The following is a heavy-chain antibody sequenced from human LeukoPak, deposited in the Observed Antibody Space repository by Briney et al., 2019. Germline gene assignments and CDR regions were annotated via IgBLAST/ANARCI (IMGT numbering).Heavy chain of an antibody. V-gene: IGHV5-51*01. D-gene: IGHD3-10*01. Sequence: GESLKISCKSSGYSFTSYWIGWVRQLPGKGLEWMGIIFPGDSDTRYSPSFQGQVTISADKSINTAYLQWSSLKASDTAMYYCASTTYNSGTKYYFDYWGQGTLVTVSS. CDR3: ASTTYNSGTKYYFDY. J-gene: IGHJ4*02. CDR1: GYSFTSYW. CDR2: IFPGDSDT.